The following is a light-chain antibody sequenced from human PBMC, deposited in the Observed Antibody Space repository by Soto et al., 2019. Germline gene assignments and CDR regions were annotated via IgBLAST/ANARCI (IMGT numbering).Light chain of an antibody. Sequence: DIQMTQSPSSLSASVGDRVTITCRASQGIGNDLGWYQQKPGKAPKRLIYAASSLQSGVPSRFSGSESGREFTLTISSLQPEDFATYYCQQYNSYPLTCGGGTKVEVK. CDR3: QQYNSYPLT. CDR1: QGIGND. CDR2: AAS. J-gene: IGKJ4*01. V-gene: IGKV1-17*01.